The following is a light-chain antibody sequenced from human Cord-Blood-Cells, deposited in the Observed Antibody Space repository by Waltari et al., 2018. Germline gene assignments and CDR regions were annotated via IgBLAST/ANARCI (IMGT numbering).Light chain of an antibody. CDR2: GAS. CDR1: QSFSSSY. Sequence: EIVLTQSPGPLSLSPGERATLSCRASQSFSSSYLAWYQQKPGQAPRLLIYGASSRTTGIPDRFSGSGSGTDFTLTISRLEPEDFAVYYCQQYGSSPPLTFGGGTKVEIK. CDR3: QQYGSSPPLT. V-gene: IGKV3-20*01. J-gene: IGKJ4*01.